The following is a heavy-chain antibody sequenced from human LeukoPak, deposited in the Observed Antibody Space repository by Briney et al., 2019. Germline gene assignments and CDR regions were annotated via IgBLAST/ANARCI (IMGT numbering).Heavy chain of an antibody. V-gene: IGHV3-30*04. CDR3: ARDPGYCSGGSCQYYYYYYMDV. CDR2: IQYDGSKK. CDR1: GFTFSLYT. D-gene: IGHD2-15*01. J-gene: IGHJ6*03. Sequence: GRSLRLSCAASGFTFSLYTMHWVRQAPGKGLEWVTFIQYDGSKKYYADSVKGRFTISRDNSKNTLYLEMNSLRAEDTAVYYCARDPGYCSGGSCQYYYYYYMDVWGKGTTVTVSS.